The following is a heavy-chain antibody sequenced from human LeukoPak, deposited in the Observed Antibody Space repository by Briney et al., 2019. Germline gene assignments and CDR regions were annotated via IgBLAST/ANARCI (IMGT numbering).Heavy chain of an antibody. CDR1: GFTFSNAW. CDR3: TTDWSYGDYGFDY. Sequence: GGSLRLSCAASGFTFSNAWMSWVRQAPGKGLEWVGRIKSKTDGGTTDYAAPVKGRFTISRDDSKNTLYLQMNSLKTEDTAVYYCTTDWSYGDYGFDYWGQGTLVTVSS. V-gene: IGHV3-15*01. J-gene: IGHJ4*02. D-gene: IGHD4-17*01. CDR2: IKSKTDGGTT.